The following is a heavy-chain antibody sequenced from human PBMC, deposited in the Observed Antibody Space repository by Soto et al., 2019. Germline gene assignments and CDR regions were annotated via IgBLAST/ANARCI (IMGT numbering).Heavy chain of an antibody. CDR2: ISSSSSYI. D-gene: IGHD3-9*01. V-gene: IGHV3-21*01. CDR1: GFTFSSYS. CDR3: AREHYEILSGSPSHAFDI. Sequence: GSLRLSCAASGFTFSSYSMNWVRQAPGKGLEWVSSISSSSSYIYYADSVKGRFTISRDNAKNSLYLQMNSLRAEDTAVYYCAREHYEILSGSPSHAFDIWGQGTMVTVSS. J-gene: IGHJ3*02.